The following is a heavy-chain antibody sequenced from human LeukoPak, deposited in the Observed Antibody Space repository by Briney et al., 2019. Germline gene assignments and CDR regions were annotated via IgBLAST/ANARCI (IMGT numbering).Heavy chain of an antibody. Sequence: GGSLRLSCAASGFTFSSYAMSWVRQAPGKGLEWVSSISASGGNIYYADSVKGRFTISRDNSKDTLYLQMNSLRGEDTAVYYCAKALYCSGGSCYLDYWGQGTLVTVSS. CDR3: AKALYCSGGSCYLDY. J-gene: IGHJ4*02. CDR2: ISASGGNI. CDR1: GFTFSSYA. D-gene: IGHD2-15*01. V-gene: IGHV3-23*01.